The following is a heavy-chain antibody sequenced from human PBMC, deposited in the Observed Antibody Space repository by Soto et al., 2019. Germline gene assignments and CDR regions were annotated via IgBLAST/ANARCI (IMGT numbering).Heavy chain of an antibody. D-gene: IGHD3-10*01. Sequence: ASVKVSCKASGYTFTGYYMHWVRQAPGQGLEWMGWINPNSGGTNYAQKFQGWVTMTRDTSISTAYMELSRLRSDDTAVYYCARSGRDGPRNWFDPWGQGTLVTVSS. V-gene: IGHV1-2*04. J-gene: IGHJ5*02. CDR2: INPNSGGT. CDR3: ARSGRDGPRNWFDP. CDR1: GYTFTGYY.